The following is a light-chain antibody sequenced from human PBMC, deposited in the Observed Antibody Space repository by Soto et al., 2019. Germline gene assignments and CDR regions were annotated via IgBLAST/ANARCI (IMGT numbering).Light chain of an antibody. J-gene: IGLJ2*01. V-gene: IGLV1-40*01. Sequence: QSVLTQPPSVSGSPGQRVTISCTWSSSNIGAGYDVHWYQHLPGTAPKVLIYRNRHRPSGVPDRFSGSKSGTSASLAITGLQADDEADYYCQAYDISLSGVLFGGGTKLTVL. CDR2: RNR. CDR3: QAYDISLSGVL. CDR1: SSNIGAGYD.